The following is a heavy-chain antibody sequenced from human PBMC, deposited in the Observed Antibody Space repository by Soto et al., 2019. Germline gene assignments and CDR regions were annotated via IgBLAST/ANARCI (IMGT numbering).Heavy chain of an antibody. D-gene: IGHD3-22*01. Sequence: QVQLVQSGAEVKKPGSSVKVSCKASGGTFSSYAITWVRQAPGQGLEWMGGIIPIFGTANYAQKLQGRVTITADESTRTAYMEVSSLRSEDTAVYYCSRDRGPSSGYYPYWFDPWGQGTLVTVSS. CDR1: GGTFSSYA. V-gene: IGHV1-69*12. CDR3: SRDRGPSSGYYPYWFDP. J-gene: IGHJ5*02. CDR2: IIPIFGTA.